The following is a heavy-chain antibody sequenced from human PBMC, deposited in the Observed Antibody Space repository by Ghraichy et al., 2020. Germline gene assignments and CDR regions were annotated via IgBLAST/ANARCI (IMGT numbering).Heavy chain of an antibody. J-gene: IGHJ6*02. CDR2: INHSGST. CDR3: ARGDKRIVVVPAAPDFYYYYGMDV. Sequence: ETLSLTCAVYGGSFSGYYWSWIRQPPGKGLEWIGEINHSGSTNYNPSLKSRVTISVDTSKNQFSLKLSSVTAADTAVYYCARGDKRIVVVPAAPDFYYYYGMDVWGQGTTVTVSS. CDR1: GGSFSGYY. D-gene: IGHD2-2*01. V-gene: IGHV4-34*01.